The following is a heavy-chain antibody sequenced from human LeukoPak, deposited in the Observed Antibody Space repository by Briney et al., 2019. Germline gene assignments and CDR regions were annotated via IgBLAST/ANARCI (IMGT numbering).Heavy chain of an antibody. Sequence: PGGSLRLSCAASGFTFSSYAMNWVRQAPGKGREWVSAISDSGGSTFYADSVKGRFTISRDNSKKTMYMKINRLRAEDTAVYFCAKDLGGPCGGDCYGWVDNWFDPWGQGTLVTVSS. V-gene: IGHV3-23*01. CDR1: GFTFSSYA. J-gene: IGHJ5*02. D-gene: IGHD2-21*01. CDR3: AKDLGGPCGGDCYGWVDNWFDP. CDR2: ISDSGGST.